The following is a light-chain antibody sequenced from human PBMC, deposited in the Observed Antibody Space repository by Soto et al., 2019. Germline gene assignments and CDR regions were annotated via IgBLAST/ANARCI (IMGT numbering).Light chain of an antibody. CDR2: GAS. V-gene: IGKV3-15*01. J-gene: IGKJ3*01. CDR1: QSVSSN. CDR3: QQYNNWPPFT. Sequence: EIVMTQSPATLSVSPGERATLSCRASQSVSSNLAWYQQKPGQAPRLLIYGASSRATGTPARFSGSGSGTDFTLTISSLQSEDFAVYYCQQYNNWPPFTVGPGTKVDIK.